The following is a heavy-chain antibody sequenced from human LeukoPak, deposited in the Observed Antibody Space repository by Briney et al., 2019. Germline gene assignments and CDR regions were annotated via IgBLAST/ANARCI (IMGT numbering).Heavy chain of an antibody. CDR3: AKNIAPAGPYYFHY. CDR1: GFTFNSYA. D-gene: IGHD6-13*01. Sequence: GGSLRLSCAASGFTFNSYAMHWVRQAPGKGLEWVAAISYDGSNKYYADSVKGRFTISRDNSKNTLYLQMNSLGAEDTAVYYCAKNIAPAGPYYFHYWGQGTLVTVSS. CDR2: ISYDGSNK. J-gene: IGHJ4*02. V-gene: IGHV3-30*18.